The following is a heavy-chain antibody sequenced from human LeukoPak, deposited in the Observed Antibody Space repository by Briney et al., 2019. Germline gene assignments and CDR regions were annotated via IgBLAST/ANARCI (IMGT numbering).Heavy chain of an antibody. J-gene: IGHJ4*02. CDR3: ARRAVRGVIIYDY. V-gene: IGHV4-31*03. CDR1: GGSISSGGNY. CDR2: IYYSGST. Sequence: SQTLSLTCTVSGGSISSGGNYWSWIRQHPGKGLEWIGYIYYSGSTYYSPSLKSRVTISVDTSKNQFSLKLSSVTAADTAVYYCARRAVRGVIIYDYWGQGTLVTVSS. D-gene: IGHD3-10*01.